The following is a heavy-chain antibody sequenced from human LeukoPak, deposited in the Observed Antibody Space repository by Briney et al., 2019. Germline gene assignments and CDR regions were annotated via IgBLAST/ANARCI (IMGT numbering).Heavy chain of an antibody. Sequence: GRSLRLSCAASGFTFSSYAMHWVRQAPGKGLEWVAVISYDGSNKYYADSVKGRFTISRDNSKNTLYLQMNSLRAEDTAVYYCARDSQYYYDSSGYYSYWGQGTLVTVSS. CDR1: GFTFSSYA. J-gene: IGHJ4*02. CDR2: ISYDGSNK. D-gene: IGHD3-22*01. V-gene: IGHV3-30*04. CDR3: ARDSQYYYDSSGYYSY.